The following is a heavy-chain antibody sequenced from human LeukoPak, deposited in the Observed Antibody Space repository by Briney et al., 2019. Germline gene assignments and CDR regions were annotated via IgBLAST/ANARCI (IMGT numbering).Heavy chain of an antibody. CDR1: DLTFSGYI. CDR2: ISHSSNYK. D-gene: IGHD2-2*01. CDR3: ARGLRSCSNARCHPTWFDP. Sequence: PGGSLRLSCTGSDLTFSGYIMNWLRQAPGKGLEWISSISHSSNYKYYADSVRGRFTIPRDNAMNSLFLQMNSLSAEDTAVYYCARGLRSCSNARCHPTWFDPWGQGVQVTVAS. V-gene: IGHV3-21*06. J-gene: IGHJ5*02.